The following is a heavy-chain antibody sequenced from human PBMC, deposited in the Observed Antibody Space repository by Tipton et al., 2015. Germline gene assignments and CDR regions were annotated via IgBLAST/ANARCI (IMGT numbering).Heavy chain of an antibody. CDR3: ARQWWYYTRLEGGFFEY. V-gene: IGHV4-39*01. J-gene: IGHJ4*02. D-gene: IGHD2-15*01. Sequence: LRLSCTVSGGSISSRYHYWGWIRQPPGKGLEWIGTIYYTGSTYYNPSLQSRVTISVDTSKNQFSVKLSSVTAADTAVYYCARQWWYYTRLEGGFFEYWGQGNLVTVSS. CDR2: IYYTGST. CDR1: GGSISSRYHY.